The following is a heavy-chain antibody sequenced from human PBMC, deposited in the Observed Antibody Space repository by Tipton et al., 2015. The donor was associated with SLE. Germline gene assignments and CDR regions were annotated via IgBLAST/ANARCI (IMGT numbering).Heavy chain of an antibody. CDR1: GGSFSGYY. V-gene: IGHV4-34*01. CDR2: INHSGST. Sequence: GLVKPSETLSLTCAVYGGSFSGYYWSWIRQPPGKGLEWIGEINHSGSTNYNPSLKSRVTISVDTSKNQFSLKLSSVTAADTAVYYCARGPRSFLDYWGQGTLVTVSS. J-gene: IGHJ4*02. D-gene: IGHD6-19*01. CDR3: ARGPRSFLDY.